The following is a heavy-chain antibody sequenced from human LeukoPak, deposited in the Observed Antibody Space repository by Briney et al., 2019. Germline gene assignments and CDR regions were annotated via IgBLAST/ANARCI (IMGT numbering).Heavy chain of an antibody. Sequence: GGSLRLSCAASGFTFSIYWMTWVRQAPGKGLEWVANIKQDGSEKYYVDSVKGRFTISRDNAKNSLYLQMNSLRAEDTAVYYCARGRSDSSGYHGSDDAFDIWGQGTMVTVSS. D-gene: IGHD3-22*01. V-gene: IGHV3-7*01. J-gene: IGHJ3*02. CDR1: GFTFSIYW. CDR3: ARGRSDSSGYHGSDDAFDI. CDR2: IKQDGSEK.